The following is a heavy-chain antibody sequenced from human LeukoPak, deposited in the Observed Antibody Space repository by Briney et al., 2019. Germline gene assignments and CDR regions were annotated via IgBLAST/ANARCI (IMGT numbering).Heavy chain of an antibody. V-gene: IGHV3-7*01. CDR3: ARDAGYGGNSDY. Sequence: GGSLRLSCAASGCTFTMYWMTRVRQAPGKGLESVAYINKDGSDKYYVDSVKGRFTVSRDNAKNSLYLQMNSLRAEDTAVYYCARDAGYGGNSDYWGQGTLVTVSS. D-gene: IGHD4-23*01. J-gene: IGHJ4*02. CDR2: INKDGSDK. CDR1: GCTFTMYW.